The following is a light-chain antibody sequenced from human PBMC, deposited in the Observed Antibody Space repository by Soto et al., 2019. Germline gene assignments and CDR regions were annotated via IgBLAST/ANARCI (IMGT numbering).Light chain of an antibody. J-gene: IGLJ1*01. V-gene: IGLV2-14*03. CDR2: DVN. CDR1: SSDVGAYNC. CDR3: SSWTSGATYV. Sequence: QSALTQPASVSGSPGQSITISCAGTSSDVGAYNCVSWYQHHPGKAPKLMIYDVNNRPSGDSNRFSGSKSGNTASLTISGLQAEDEADYYCSSWTSGATYVFGSGTKLTVL.